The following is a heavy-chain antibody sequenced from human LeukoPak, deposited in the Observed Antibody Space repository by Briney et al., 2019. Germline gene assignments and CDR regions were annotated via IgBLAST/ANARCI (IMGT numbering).Heavy chain of an antibody. CDR3: ARISTYYDILTGYYNVANAFDI. CDR1: GGSISSYY. J-gene: IGHJ3*02. Sequence: SETLPLTCTVSGGSISSYYCSWIRQPPGKGLEWIGYIYYSGSTNYNPSLKSRVTISVDTSKNQFSLKLSSVTAADTAVYYCARISTYYDILTGYYNVANAFDIWGQGTMVTVSS. V-gene: IGHV4-59*01. CDR2: IYYSGST. D-gene: IGHD3-9*01.